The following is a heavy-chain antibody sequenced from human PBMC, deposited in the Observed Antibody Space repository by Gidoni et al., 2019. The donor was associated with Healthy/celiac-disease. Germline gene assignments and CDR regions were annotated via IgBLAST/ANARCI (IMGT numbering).Heavy chain of an antibody. CDR3: ARMNADYRANWFDP. J-gene: IGHJ5*02. CDR2: IDWDDDK. V-gene: IGHV2-70*04. Sequence: QVTLKESGPALVKPTQTLTLTCTFSGFSLSTSGMRVSWIRQPPGKALEWLARIDWDDDKFYSTSLKTRLTISKDTSKNQVVLTMTNMDPVDTATYYCARMNADYRANWFDPWGQGTLVTVSS. D-gene: IGHD4-4*01. CDR1: GFSLSTSGMR.